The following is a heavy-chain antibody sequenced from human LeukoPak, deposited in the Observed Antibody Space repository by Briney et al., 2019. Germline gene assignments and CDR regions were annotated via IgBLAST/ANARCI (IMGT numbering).Heavy chain of an antibody. J-gene: IGHJ4*02. D-gene: IGHD2-2*01. Sequence: ASVEVSCKASGYTFTGYYMYWVRQAPGQGLEWMGWISVYNGNTNYAQKLQGRVTMTTDTSTSTAYMELRTLRSDDTAVYYCARRFAMADFDYWGQGTLVTVSS. CDR2: ISVYNGNT. CDR1: GYTFTGYY. CDR3: ARRFAMADFDY. V-gene: IGHV1-18*04.